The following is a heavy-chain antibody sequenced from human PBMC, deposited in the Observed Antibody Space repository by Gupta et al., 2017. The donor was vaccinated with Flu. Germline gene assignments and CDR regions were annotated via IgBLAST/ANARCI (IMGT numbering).Heavy chain of an antibody. D-gene: IGHD3-10*01. Sequence: QVRLVASGGGVVQPGRSLRLSCAASGFTFSRYGMHWVRQAPGKGMQWVAVIWYDGSNKYYADSVKGRFTISRDNSKNTLYLQMNSLRAEDTAVYYCARGIRYGSGSYSDYWGQGTLVTVSS. J-gene: IGHJ4*02. CDR2: IWYDGSNK. CDR1: GFTFSRYG. CDR3: ARGIRYGSGSYSDY. V-gene: IGHV3-33*01.